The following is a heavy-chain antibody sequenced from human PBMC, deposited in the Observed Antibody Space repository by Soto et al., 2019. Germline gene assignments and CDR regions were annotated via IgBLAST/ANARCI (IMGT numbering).Heavy chain of an antibody. V-gene: IGHV1-69*13. Sequence: SVKVSCKASGGTFSSYAISWVRQAPGQGLEWMGGIIPIFVTANYAQKFQVIVTIPADESTSAAYMELSSLRSEDTAVYYCALALNPSSSFPRPLYYYYYYGMDVWGQGTTVTVSS. D-gene: IGHD6-6*01. CDR2: IIPIFVTA. CDR1: GGTFSSYA. CDR3: ALALNPSSSFPRPLYYYYYYGMDV. J-gene: IGHJ6*02.